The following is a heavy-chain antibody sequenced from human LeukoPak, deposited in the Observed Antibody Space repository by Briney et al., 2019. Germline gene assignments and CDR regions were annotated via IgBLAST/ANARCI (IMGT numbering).Heavy chain of an antibody. CDR3: ARHEAVATINYYGMDV. J-gene: IGHJ6*02. CDR2: IYYSGST. D-gene: IGHD5-12*01. V-gene: IGHV4-59*08. Sequence: SETLSLTCTVSGGSISSYYWSWIRQPPGKGLEWIGYIYYSGSTNYNPSLKSRVTISVDTSENQFSLKLSSVTAADTAVYYCARHEAVATINYYGMDVWGQGTTVTVSS. CDR1: GGSISSYY.